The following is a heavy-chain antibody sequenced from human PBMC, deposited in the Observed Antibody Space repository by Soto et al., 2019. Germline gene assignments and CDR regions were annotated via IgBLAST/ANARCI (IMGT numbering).Heavy chain of an antibody. D-gene: IGHD2-15*01. CDR2: TYYIGST. Sequence: SETLSLTCIVSGGSLSSGSYYWGWIRQPPGKVLEWIGYTYYIGSTAYNPSPKSRVTISVDTSKNQFYLNVKSVTAADTAVYYCASFSFVVTPAPGFYPCGQGTWVPVSA. CDR3: ASFSFVVTPAPGFYP. CDR1: GGSLSSGSYY. J-gene: IGHJ5*02. V-gene: IGHV4-61*01.